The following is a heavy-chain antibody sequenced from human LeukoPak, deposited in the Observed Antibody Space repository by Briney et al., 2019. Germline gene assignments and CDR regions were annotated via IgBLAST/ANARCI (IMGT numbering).Heavy chain of an antibody. Sequence: GSSVKVSCKASGGTFSSYAISWVRQAPGQGLEWMGGIIPIFGTANYAQKFQGRVTITADESTSTAYMELSSLRAEDTAVYYCARGVGGIRYDAFDIWGQGTMVTVSS. CDR3: ARGVGGIRYDAFDI. J-gene: IGHJ3*02. CDR1: GGTFSSYA. CDR2: IIPIFGTA. V-gene: IGHV1-69*01.